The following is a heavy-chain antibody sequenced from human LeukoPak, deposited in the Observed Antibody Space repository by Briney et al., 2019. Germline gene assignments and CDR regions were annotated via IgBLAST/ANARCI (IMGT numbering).Heavy chain of an antibody. V-gene: IGHV4-39*07. J-gene: IGHJ6*02. CDR1: GGSISSSSYY. Sequence: SETLSLTCTVSGGSISSSSYYWGWIRQPPGKGLEWIGSIYYSGSTYYNPSLKSRVTISVDTSKNQFSLKLSSVTAADTAVYYCARGEDQLWFGELTGDYYGMDVWGQGTTVTVSS. CDR2: IYYSGST. D-gene: IGHD3-10*01. CDR3: ARGEDQLWFGELTGDYYGMDV.